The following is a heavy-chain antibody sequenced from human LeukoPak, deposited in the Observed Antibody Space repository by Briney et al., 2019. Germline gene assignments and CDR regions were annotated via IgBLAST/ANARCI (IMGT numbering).Heavy chain of an antibody. V-gene: IGHV3-48*02. CDR2: ISSSSSTI. CDR1: GFTFSSYS. Sequence: GGSLRLSCAASGFTFSSYSMNWVRQAPGRGLEWVSYISSSSSTIYYADSVKGRFTISRDNAKNSLYLQMNSLRDEDTAAYYCARDRKNFWSGYLDYWGQGTLVTVSS. J-gene: IGHJ4*02. CDR3: ARDRKNFWSGYLDY. D-gene: IGHD3-3*01.